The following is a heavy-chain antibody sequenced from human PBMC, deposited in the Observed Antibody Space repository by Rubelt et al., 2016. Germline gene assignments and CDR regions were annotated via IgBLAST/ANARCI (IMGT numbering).Heavy chain of an antibody. D-gene: IGHD6-13*01. CDR3: AREGNSSPPDWFDP. J-gene: IGHJ5*02. V-gene: IGHV3-21*01. CDR2: ISSSTSYI. Sequence: RNYGMNWVRQAPGKGLEWVSSISSSTSYIYYADSVKGRFTISRDNAKNSLYLQMNSLRAEDTAVYYCAREGNSSPPDWFDPWGQGTLVTVSS. CDR1: RNYG.